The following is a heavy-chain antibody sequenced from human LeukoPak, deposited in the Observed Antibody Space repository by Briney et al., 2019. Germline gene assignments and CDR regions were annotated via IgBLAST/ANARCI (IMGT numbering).Heavy chain of an antibody. CDR2: MNPNSGNT. CDR1: GYTFTSYD. CDR3: AREGVGYYYDSSGYSI. J-gene: IGHJ4*02. Sequence: ASVKVSCKASGYTFTSYDTNWVRQATGQGLEWMGWMNPNSGNTGYAQKFQGRVTMTRNTSISTAYMELSSLRSEDTAVYYCAREGVGYYYDSSGYSIWGQGTLVTVSS. V-gene: IGHV1-8*01. D-gene: IGHD3-22*01.